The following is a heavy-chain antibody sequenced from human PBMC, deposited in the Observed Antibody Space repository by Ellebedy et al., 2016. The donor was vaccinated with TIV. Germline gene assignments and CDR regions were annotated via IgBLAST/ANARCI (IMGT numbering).Heavy chain of an antibody. D-gene: IGHD1-26*01. V-gene: IGHV3-7*03. CDR1: GFTFSIYW. J-gene: IGHJ3*01. Sequence: GESLKISCAASGFTFSIYWMNWVRQAPGKGLEWVANIKEDGSRTSYVDSVMGRFTISRDNAKNSLYLQMSSLRAEDTAVYYCARDPAGRTWGAFDLWGQGTMATVSS. CDR3: ARDPAGRTWGAFDL. CDR2: IKEDGSRT.